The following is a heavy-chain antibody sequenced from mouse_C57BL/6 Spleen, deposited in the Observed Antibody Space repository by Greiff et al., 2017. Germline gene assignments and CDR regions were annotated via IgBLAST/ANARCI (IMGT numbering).Heavy chain of an antibody. CDR1: GYTFTDYN. D-gene: IGHD3-2*02. Sequence: VQLKQSGPELVKPGASVKIPCKASGYTFTDYNMDWVKQSHGKGLEWIGDINPNNGGTNYNQKFKGKATLTVDKSSSTAYMELRRLTSEDTAVYYCASRLDSAEVYFDYWGQGTTLTVAT. V-gene: IGHV1-18*01. CDR2: INPNNGGT. CDR3: ASRLDSAEVYFDY. J-gene: IGHJ2*01.